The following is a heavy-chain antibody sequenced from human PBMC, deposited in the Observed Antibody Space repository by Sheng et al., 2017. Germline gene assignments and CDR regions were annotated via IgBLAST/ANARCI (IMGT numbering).Heavy chain of an antibody. J-gene: IGHJ6*03. Sequence: QVQLVQSGAEVKKPGSSVKVSCKASGGTFSSYAISWVRQAPGQGLEWMGGIIPILGIANYAQKFQGRVTITADKSTSTAYMELSSLRSEDTAVYYCARTAMVRGVIISYYYYYMDVWGKGTTVTVSS. V-gene: IGHV1-69*04. CDR1: GGTFSSYA. CDR2: IIPILGIA. CDR3: ARTAMVRGVIISYYYYYMDV. D-gene: IGHD3-10*01.